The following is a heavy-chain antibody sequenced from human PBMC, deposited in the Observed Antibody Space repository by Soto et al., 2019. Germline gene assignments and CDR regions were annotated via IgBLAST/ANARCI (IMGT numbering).Heavy chain of an antibody. CDR1: GVSISRSIYY. CDR3: ARQSPYYASVDEGSDI. CDR2: IYYSGNT. Sequence: QLQLQESGPGLVKPSETLSLTCTVSGVSISRSIYYWAWIRQPPGKGLDWIGSIYYSGNTYYNSSLRSRVTISVDTSKNQFSLKVSSVTAADTAVYYCARQSPYYASVDEGSDIWGQGTMVTVSS. D-gene: IGHD3-10*01. V-gene: IGHV4-39*01. J-gene: IGHJ3*02.